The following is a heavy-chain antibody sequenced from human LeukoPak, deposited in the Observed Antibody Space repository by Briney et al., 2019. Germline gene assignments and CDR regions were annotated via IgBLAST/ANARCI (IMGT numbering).Heavy chain of an antibody. V-gene: IGHV4-34*01. CDR3: ARGIGAAAGYNWFDP. D-gene: IGHD6-13*01. Sequence: SETLSLTCAVYGGSFSGYYWSWIRQPPGKGLEWIGEINHSGSTNYNPSLKSRVTISVDTSKNQFSLKLSSVTAADTAVYYCARGIGAAAGYNWFDPWGQGTLVTVSS. CDR2: INHSGST. J-gene: IGHJ5*02. CDR1: GGSFSGYY.